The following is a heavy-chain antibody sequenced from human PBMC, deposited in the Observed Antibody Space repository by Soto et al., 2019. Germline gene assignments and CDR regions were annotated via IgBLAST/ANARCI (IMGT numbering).Heavy chain of an antibody. Sequence: QVQLQESGPGLVKPSETLSLTCTVSGGSISSYYWSWIRQPPGKGLEWIGYIYYSGSTTYNPSLKSRVTISVDTSQNQFSLKLSSVTAADTAVYYCARVITARRRFDPWGQGTLVTVSS. J-gene: IGHJ5*02. V-gene: IGHV4-59*01. CDR2: IYYSGST. CDR1: GGSISSYY. CDR3: ARVITARRRFDP. D-gene: IGHD6-6*01.